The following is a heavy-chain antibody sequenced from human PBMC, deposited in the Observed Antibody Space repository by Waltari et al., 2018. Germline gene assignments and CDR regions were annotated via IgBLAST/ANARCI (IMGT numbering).Heavy chain of an antibody. J-gene: IGHJ6*02. Sequence: QVQLQESCPAVVKPSSTLSFTCTASAGSIISYYWCCIRQPPGKGLQWFGCIYYSGSTNYNPAIKSRVTISVDTSKNQFSLKLSSVTAADTAVDYCARVLQYDQGRYYHYYGMDVWGQGTPVTVSS. V-gene: IGHV4-59*01. CDR2: IYYSGST. CDR3: ARVLQYDQGRYYHYYGMDV. D-gene: IGHD4-4*01. CDR1: AGSIISYY.